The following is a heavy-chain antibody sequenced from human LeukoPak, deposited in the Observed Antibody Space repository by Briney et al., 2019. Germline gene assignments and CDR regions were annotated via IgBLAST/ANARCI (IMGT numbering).Heavy chain of an antibody. J-gene: IGHJ3*02. CDR3: ARLFGILAAAGTRAFDI. CDR1: GFTFSSYA. D-gene: IGHD6-13*01. V-gene: IGHV3-30-3*01. CDR2: ISYDGSNK. Sequence: GGSLRLSCAASGFTFSSYAMHWVRQAPGKGLEWVAVISYDGSNKYYADSVKGRFTISRDNSKNTLYLQMNSLRAEDTAVYYCARLFGILAAAGTRAFDIWGQGTMVTVSS.